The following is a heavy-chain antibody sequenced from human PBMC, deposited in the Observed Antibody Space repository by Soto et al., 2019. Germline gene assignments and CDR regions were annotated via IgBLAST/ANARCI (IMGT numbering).Heavy chain of an antibody. D-gene: IGHD3-10*01. V-gene: IGHV1-3*01. CDR3: ARDHYYGSGSYNYFDY. CDR1: GYTFTSYT. J-gene: IGHJ4*02. Sequence: ASVKVSCRASGYTFTSYTMHWVRQAPGQRLEWMGWINAANGNTKYSQNFQGRVTITRDTSASIAYMELSSLRSEDTALYYCARDHYYGSGSYNYFDYWGQGTLVTVSS. CDR2: INAANGNT.